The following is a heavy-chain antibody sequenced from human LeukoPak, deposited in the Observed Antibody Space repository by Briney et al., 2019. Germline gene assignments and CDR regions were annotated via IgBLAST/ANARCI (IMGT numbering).Heavy chain of an antibody. J-gene: IGHJ4*02. CDR3: ASHYDTLVEY. CDR2: ISSSGSTI. Sequence: GGSLRLSCAASGFTFSSYEMNWVRQAPGKGLEWVSYISSSGSTIYYADSVKGRFTISRDNAKNSLCLQMNSLRAEDTAVYYCASHYDTLVEYWGQGTLVTVSS. CDR1: GFTFSSYE. D-gene: IGHD3-22*01. V-gene: IGHV3-48*03.